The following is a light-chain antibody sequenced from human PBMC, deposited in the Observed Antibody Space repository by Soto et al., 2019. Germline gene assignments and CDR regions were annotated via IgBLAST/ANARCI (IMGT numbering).Light chain of an antibody. CDR2: EVS. V-gene: IGLV2-14*01. CDR1: SGDVATYNY. J-gene: IGLJ2*01. CDR3: SSFSSITREV. Sequence: QSALTQPASVSGSPGQSITISCTGSSGDVATYNYVSWYQQHPGTAPKLIIYEVSNRPSGISHRFSGSKSGNMAFLTISGLQIEDEADYYCSSFSSITREVFGGGTKVTVL.